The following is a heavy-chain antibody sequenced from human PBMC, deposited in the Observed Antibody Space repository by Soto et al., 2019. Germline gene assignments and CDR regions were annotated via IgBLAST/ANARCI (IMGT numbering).Heavy chain of an antibody. J-gene: IGHJ4*02. Sequence: GSLRLSCAASGFTFSSFAMHWVRQAPGKGLEYASAINGGSTYYANSVKGRFTISRDNSKNTLYLQMGSLRAEDMAVYYCARDPDSSGYYYFDYWGQGTLVTVSS. CDR3: ARDPDSSGYYYFDY. CDR2: INGGST. V-gene: IGHV3-64*01. CDR1: GFTFSSFA. D-gene: IGHD3-22*01.